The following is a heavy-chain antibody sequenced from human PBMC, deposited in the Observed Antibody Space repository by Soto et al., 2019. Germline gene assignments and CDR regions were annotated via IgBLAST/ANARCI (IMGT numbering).Heavy chain of an antibody. CDR2: ILNDASGH. J-gene: IGHJ4*02. D-gene: IGHD4-17*01. V-gene: IGHV3-33*01. CDR3: ARDDDYPDNGIDY. Sequence: GGSLRLSCAASGFILIRHGLHWVRQTPGKGLEWLAVILNDASGHWYADSVKGRFTISRDNFENTLYLQMNGLRLEDTAMYYCARDDDYPDNGIDYWGQGTLVTVSS. CDR1: GFILIRHG.